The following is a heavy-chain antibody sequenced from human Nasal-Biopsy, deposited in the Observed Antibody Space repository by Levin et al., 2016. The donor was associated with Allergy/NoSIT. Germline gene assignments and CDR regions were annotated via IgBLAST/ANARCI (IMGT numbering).Heavy chain of an antibody. V-gene: IGHV1-18*01. Sequence: ASVKVSCKASGYTFTNNPINWVRQAPGPGLEWMGWISAYNGDTNYAQKLQGRVTMTTDTSTSTAYMELRGLRSDDTAVYYCARDNSASGNYYALDVWGQGTTVTVSS. CDR2: ISAYNGDT. D-gene: IGHD3-10*01. J-gene: IGHJ6*02. CDR3: ARDNSASGNYYALDV. CDR1: GYTFTNNP.